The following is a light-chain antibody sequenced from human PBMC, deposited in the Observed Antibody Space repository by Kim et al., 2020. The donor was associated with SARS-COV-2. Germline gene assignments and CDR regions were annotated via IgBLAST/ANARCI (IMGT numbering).Light chain of an antibody. V-gene: IGKV3D-15*01. CDR1: QSVSSN. CDR2: GAS. CDR3: QQYNEWPS. Sequence: EIVMTQFPATLSVSPGERATLSCRASQSVSSNLAWYQQKHGQAPRLFIYGASIRATGIPARFSGSGSGTEFTLTINSLQAEDFAVYSCQQYNEWPSFGGGTKVDIK. J-gene: IGKJ4*01.